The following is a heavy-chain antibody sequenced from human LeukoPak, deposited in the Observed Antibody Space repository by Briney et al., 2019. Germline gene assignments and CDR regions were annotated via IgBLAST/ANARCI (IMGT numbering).Heavy chain of an antibody. CDR2: IYHTGST. CDR1: GGSFSNHY. D-gene: IGHD1-7*01. Sequence: PPETLSLTCTVSGGSFSNHYWSWTRQPPGKGLEWIGYIYHTGSTNYNPSLKSRVTISVDTSKNQFSLKLSSVTAADTAVYYCARGNYVDWFDPWGQGTQVTVSS. J-gene: IGHJ5*02. V-gene: IGHV4-59*11. CDR3: ARGNYVDWFDP.